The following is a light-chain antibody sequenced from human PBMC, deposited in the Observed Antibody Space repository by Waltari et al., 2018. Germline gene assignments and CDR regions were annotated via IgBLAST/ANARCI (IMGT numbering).Light chain of an antibody. CDR3: QQYGSSPPRT. CDR1: QTVSSSY. Sequence: EIVLTQSPGTLSLSPGERATLSCRASQTVSSSYLAWYQQKPVQAPRLLIYGASSRATAIPDRFSGSGSGTDFTLTISRLEPEDFAVYYCQQYGSSPPRTFGQGTKVEIK. CDR2: GAS. J-gene: IGKJ1*01. V-gene: IGKV3-20*01.